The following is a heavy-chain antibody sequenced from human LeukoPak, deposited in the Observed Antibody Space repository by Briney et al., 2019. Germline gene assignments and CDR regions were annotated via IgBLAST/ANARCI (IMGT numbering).Heavy chain of an antibody. CDR3: ARHGGAVATDYFDY. J-gene: IGHJ4*02. V-gene: IGHV4-39*01. D-gene: IGHD6-19*01. Sequence: SETLSLTCTVSGGSISSSSYYWGWIRRPPGKGLEWIGSIYYSGSTYYNPCLKSRVTISVDTSKNQFSLKLSSVTAADTAVYYCARHGGAVATDYFDYWGQGTLVTVSS. CDR1: GGSISSSSYY. CDR2: IYYSGST.